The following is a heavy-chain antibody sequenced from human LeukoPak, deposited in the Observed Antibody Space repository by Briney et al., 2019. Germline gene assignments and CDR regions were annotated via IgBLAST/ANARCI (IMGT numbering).Heavy chain of an antibody. V-gene: IGHV3-20*04. CDR1: GFTFDDYG. Sequence: GGSLRLSCAASGFTFDDYGMTWVRQAPGKGLEWVSGINWTGGSTAYADSVKGRFTISRDNAKNSLYLQMNSLRAEDTALYYCARLRVVWDLDDAFDIWGQGTMVIVSS. D-gene: IGHD1-26*01. CDR2: INWTGGST. CDR3: ARLRVVWDLDDAFDI. J-gene: IGHJ3*02.